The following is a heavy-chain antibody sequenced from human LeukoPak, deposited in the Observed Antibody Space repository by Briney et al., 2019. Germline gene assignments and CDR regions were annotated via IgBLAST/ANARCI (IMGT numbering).Heavy chain of an antibody. J-gene: IGHJ4*02. CDR2: ISSSSSYI. Sequence: GGSLRLSCAASGFTFSSYSMNWVRQAPGKGLEWVSSISSSSSYIYYADSVKGRFTISRDNAKNSLYLQMNSLRAEDTAVYYCAREGGSYPSYFDYWGQGTLVTVSS. V-gene: IGHV3-21*01. D-gene: IGHD1-26*01. CDR1: GFTFSSYS. CDR3: AREGGSYPSYFDY.